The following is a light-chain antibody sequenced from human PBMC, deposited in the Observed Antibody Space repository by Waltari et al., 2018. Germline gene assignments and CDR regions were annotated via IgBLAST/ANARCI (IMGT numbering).Light chain of an antibody. J-gene: IGLJ3*02. CDR2: NNS. V-gene: IGLV1-44*01. CDR3: AAWDDSLNGV. Sequence: SVLTQPPSASGTPGQRVTISCSGTSSNIGRNSVNWYQQVPGTAPKLLIYNNSQRPSGVPARFSCSKSGTSASLDISGLQSEDEADYYCAAWDDSLNGVFGGGTKLTVL. CDR1: SSNIGRNS.